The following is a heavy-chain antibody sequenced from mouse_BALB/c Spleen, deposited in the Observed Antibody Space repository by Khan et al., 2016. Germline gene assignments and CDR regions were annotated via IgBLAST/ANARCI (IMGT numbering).Heavy chain of an antibody. Sequence: LVKTGASVKISCKASGYSFTGYYIHWVKQSHGKGLEWIGYISPYNGATNYNQKFRGKATFTVDTSSSTAYMQFNSLTSEDSAVYYCARGEYGGYDAFDYWGQGTSVTVSS. J-gene: IGHJ4*01. CDR3: ARGEYGGYDAFDY. D-gene: IGHD1-2*01. CDR1: GYSFTGYY. CDR2: ISPYNGAT. V-gene: IGHV1S34*01.